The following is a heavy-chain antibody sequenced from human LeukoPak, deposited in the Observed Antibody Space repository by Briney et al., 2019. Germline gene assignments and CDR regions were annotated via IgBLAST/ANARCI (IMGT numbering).Heavy chain of an antibody. D-gene: IGHD3-16*02. J-gene: IGHJ3*02. CDR1: GFTFRRYE. Sequence: SLRLSCAVSGFTFRRYEVNWARQAPGKGLEWVSFISNGGDSIYYADSVKCRFTISRDNAKNTLCVHMNSVRAQHTAVLCWAGSEARFMLSRGGGAIVGDSSGSECVRTYLIW. CDR2: ISNGGDSI. V-gene: IGHV3-48*03. CDR3: AGSEARFMLSRGGGAIVGDSSGSECVRTYLI.